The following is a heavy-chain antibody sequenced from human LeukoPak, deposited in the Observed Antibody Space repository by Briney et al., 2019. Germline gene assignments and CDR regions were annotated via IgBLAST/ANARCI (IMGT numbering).Heavy chain of an antibody. CDR2: INTNTGNP. J-gene: IGHJ4*02. D-gene: IGHD6-6*01. CDR3: AIAARPSKFDY. CDR1: GYTFTSYA. V-gene: IGHV7-4-1*02. Sequence: GASVKVSCKASGYTFTSYAMNWVRQAPGQGLEWMGRINTNTGNPTYAQGFTGRFVFSLDTSVSTAYLQISSLKAEDAAVYYCAIAARPSKFDYWGQGTLVTVSS.